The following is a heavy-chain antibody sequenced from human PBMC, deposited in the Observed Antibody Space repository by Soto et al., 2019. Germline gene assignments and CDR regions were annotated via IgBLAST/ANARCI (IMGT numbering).Heavy chain of an antibody. CDR2: TYYRSKWYN. V-gene: IGHV6-1*01. J-gene: IGHJ5*02. CDR1: GDSVSSNSAA. D-gene: IGHD2-2*01. CDR3: ARDLGGVVVVPAAIGPYNWFDP. Sequence: QSQTLSLTCAISGDSVSSNSAAWNWIRQSPSRGLEWLGRTYYRSKWYNDYAVSVKSRITINPDTSKNQFSLPPNSVTPEDTAVYYCARDLGGVVVVPAAIGPYNWFDPWGQGTLVTVSS.